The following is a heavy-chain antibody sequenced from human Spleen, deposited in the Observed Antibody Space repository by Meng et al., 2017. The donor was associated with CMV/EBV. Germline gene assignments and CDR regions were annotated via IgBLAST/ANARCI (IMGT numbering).Heavy chain of an antibody. CDR2: IRYDGSKK. CDR3: AKEAAYEYYFDY. CDR1: GFTFSSYG. Sequence: GESLKISCAASGFTFSSYGMHWVRQAPGKGLEWVALIRYDGSKKLYADSVKGRFAISRDNSKNTLFLQINSLRTEDTAVYYCAKEAAYEYYFDYWGQGTLVTVSS. J-gene: IGHJ4*02. D-gene: IGHD5-12*01. V-gene: IGHV3-30*02.